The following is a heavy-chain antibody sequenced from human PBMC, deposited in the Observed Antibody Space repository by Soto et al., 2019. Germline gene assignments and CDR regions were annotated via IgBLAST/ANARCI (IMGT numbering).Heavy chain of an antibody. CDR1: GFSLTSSGVG. Sequence: QITLKESGPTLVKPTQTLTLTCTFSGFSLTSSGVGVGWIRQHPGKALEWLALIYWDDNKRYSPSLKSRLTITKDTSKNQVVLTMANVDPVDTATYYCVHDKLNHYGMDVWGQGTTVTVSS. V-gene: IGHV2-5*02. D-gene: IGHD1-1*01. CDR2: IYWDDNK. CDR3: VHDKLNHYGMDV. J-gene: IGHJ6*02.